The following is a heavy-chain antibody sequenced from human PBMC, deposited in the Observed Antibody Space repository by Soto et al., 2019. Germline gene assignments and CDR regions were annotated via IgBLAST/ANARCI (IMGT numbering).Heavy chain of an antibody. Sequence: QITLKESGPTLVKPTQTLTLTCTSSGFSLSTSGVGMGWIRQPPGKALEWLALIYWDDDKRYSPSLKSRLTITKDTSKNQVVLTMTNMDPVDTATYYCAHSLIGYYYDSSGSNWFDPWGKGTLVTVSS. J-gene: IGHJ5*02. CDR3: AHSLIGYYYDSSGSNWFDP. D-gene: IGHD3-22*01. V-gene: IGHV2-5*02. CDR1: GFSLSTSGVG. CDR2: IYWDDDK.